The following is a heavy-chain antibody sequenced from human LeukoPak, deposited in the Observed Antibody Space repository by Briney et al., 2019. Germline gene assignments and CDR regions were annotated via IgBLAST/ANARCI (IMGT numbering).Heavy chain of an antibody. J-gene: IGHJ6*03. CDR1: GGSFSGYY. V-gene: IGHV4-34*01. CDR2: INHSGST. Sequence: ASETLSLTCAVYGGSFSGYYWSWIRQPPGKGLEWIGEINHSGSTNYNPSLKSRVTISVDTSKNQFSLKLSSVTAADTAVYYCARQRSNYYYYYMDVWGKGTTVTISS. CDR3: ARQRSNYYYYYMDV.